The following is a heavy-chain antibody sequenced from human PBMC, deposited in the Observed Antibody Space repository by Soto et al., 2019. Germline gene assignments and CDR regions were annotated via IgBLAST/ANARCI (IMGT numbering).Heavy chain of an antibody. D-gene: IGHD4-17*01. CDR2: FYSGGST. CDR1: GFTVSSNY. CDR3: ARDYGDSAFDY. V-gene: IGHV3-66*01. J-gene: IGHJ4*02. Sequence: EVQLVESGGGLVQPGGSLRLSCAASGFTVSSNYMSWVRQSPGRGLEWVSVFYSGGSTYYADSVKCRFTISRDNSHNTQYLQMNSLRAEDTAVYSCARDYGDSAFDYWGQGTLVTVSS.